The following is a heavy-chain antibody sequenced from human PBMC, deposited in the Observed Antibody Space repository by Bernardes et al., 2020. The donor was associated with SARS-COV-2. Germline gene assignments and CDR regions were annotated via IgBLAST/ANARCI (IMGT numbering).Heavy chain of an antibody. CDR2: ISWNSGSI. V-gene: IGHV3-9*01. Sequence: LRLSCAASGFTFDDSAMHWVRQAPGQGLEWVSGISWNSGSIGYADSVKGRFTISRDNAKNSLYLQMNSLRAEDTALYYCAKGGGGIAAAGTGFDPWGQGTLVTVSS. J-gene: IGHJ5*02. CDR3: AKGGGGIAAAGTGFDP. CDR1: GFTFDDSA. D-gene: IGHD6-13*01.